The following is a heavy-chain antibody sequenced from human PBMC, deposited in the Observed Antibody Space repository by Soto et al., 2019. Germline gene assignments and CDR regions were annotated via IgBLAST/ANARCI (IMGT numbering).Heavy chain of an antibody. V-gene: IGHV4-30-4*01. CDR1: GGSISSGDYY. D-gene: IGHD1-26*01. CDR3: AREEVDSGSYYEYNWFDP. J-gene: IGHJ5*02. CDR2: IYYSGST. Sequence: PSETLSLTCTVSGGSISSGDYYWSWIRQPPGKGLEWIGYIYYSGSTYYNPSLKSRVTISVDTSKNQFSLKLSSVTAADTAVYYCAREEVDSGSYYEYNWFDPWGQGTLVTVS.